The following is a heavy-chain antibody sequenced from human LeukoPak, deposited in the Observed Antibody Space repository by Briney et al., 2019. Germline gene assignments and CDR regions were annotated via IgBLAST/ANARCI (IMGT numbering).Heavy chain of an antibody. D-gene: IGHD4-17*01. V-gene: IGHV3-74*01. Sequence: GGSLRLSCAASGFTFSSYWMHWVRQVPGKGLMWVSRIKTDGSSTSYADSVKGRFTISRDNAKNTLYLQMNSLRVEDTAVYYCARDKYGDFFTFFDYWGQGTLVTVSS. CDR3: ARDKYGDFFTFFDY. CDR2: IKTDGSST. J-gene: IGHJ4*02. CDR1: GFTFSSYW.